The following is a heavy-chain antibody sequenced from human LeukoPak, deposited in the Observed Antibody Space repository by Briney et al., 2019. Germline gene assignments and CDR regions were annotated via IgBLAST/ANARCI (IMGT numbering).Heavy chain of an antibody. CDR3: ATSSPRNYFDH. D-gene: IGHD1-14*01. Sequence: GGSLRLSCAASGFTFSGYPIHWVRQAPGRGLEWVAVIWYDGSQRYYADSVKGRFTISRDDSQNTTYLQMDSLRAEDTAVYYCATSSPRNYFDHWGQGTLVTVSS. J-gene: IGHJ4*02. V-gene: IGHV3-30*04. CDR1: GFTFSGYP. CDR2: IWYDGSQR.